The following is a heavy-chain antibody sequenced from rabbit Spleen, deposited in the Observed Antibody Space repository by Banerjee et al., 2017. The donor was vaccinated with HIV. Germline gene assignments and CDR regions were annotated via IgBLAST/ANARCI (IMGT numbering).Heavy chain of an antibody. D-gene: IGHD8-1*01. Sequence: QSLEESGGDLVKPGASLTLTCTASGSSFSGSYWMCWVRQAPGKGLEWIACINMFTGKSVHASWAKGRFIMSRPSSTTVTLQMTSLTVADTATYFCARDSGTSFSSYGMDLWGPGTLVTVS. V-gene: IGHV1S40*01. J-gene: IGHJ6*01. CDR2: INMFTGKS. CDR1: GSSFSGSYW. CDR3: ARDSGTSFSSYGMDL.